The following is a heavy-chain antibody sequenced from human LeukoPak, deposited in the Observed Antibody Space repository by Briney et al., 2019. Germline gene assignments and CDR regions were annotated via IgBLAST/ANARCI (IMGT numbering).Heavy chain of an antibody. CDR2: ISYDGSNK. J-gene: IGHJ4*02. CDR3: ARDIRTTSAKGYFDY. CDR1: GFTFSSYG. Sequence: PGGSLRLSCAASGFTFSSYGMHWVRQAPGKGLEWVAVISYDGSNKYYADSVKGRFTISRDNSKNTLYLQMTSLTAADTAVYYCARDIRTTSAKGYFDYWGQGTLVTVSS. V-gene: IGHV3-30*03. D-gene: IGHD4-17*01.